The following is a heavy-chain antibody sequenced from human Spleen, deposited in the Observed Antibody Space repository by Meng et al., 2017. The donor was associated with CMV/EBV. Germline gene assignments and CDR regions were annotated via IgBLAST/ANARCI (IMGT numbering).Heavy chain of an antibody. CDR3: ARGGYYDSSGAPRFDY. V-gene: IGHV4-30-4*08. Sequence: QGQLPESGPGLVKPSQTLYLTCTVSGGSISSGDYYWSWIRQPPGKGLEWIGYIYYSGSTYYNPSLKSRVTISVDTSKNQFSLKLSSVTAADTAVYYCARGGYYDSSGAPRFDYWGQGTLVTVSS. CDR1: GGSISSGDYY. D-gene: IGHD3-22*01. CDR2: IYYSGST. J-gene: IGHJ4*02.